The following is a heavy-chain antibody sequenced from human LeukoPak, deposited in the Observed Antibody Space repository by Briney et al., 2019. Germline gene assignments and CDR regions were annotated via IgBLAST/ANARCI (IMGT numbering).Heavy chain of an antibody. CDR2: INPSGGST. CDR1: GYTFTSYY. Sequence: ASVKVSCKASGYTFTSYYMHWVRQAPGQGLEWMGIINPSGGSTSYAQKFQGRVTMTRDTSTSTVYMELSSLRSEDTAVYYCARDGGSGSWNYYGMDVWGQGTTVTVSS. CDR3: ARDGGSGSWNYYGMDV. J-gene: IGHJ6*02. D-gene: IGHD3-10*01. V-gene: IGHV1-46*01.